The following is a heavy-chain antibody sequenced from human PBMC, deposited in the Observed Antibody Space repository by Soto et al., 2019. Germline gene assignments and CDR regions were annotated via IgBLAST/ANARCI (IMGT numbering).Heavy chain of an antibody. J-gene: IGHJ4*02. Sequence: SETLSLTCTVIGGSIRSPNFSWSWIRQHPGKGLEWIGNINHNGTTTHSPSLESRVTISVDTSKNQFSLKLSSVTAADTAAYYCARGVGYAGVDYWGQGTLVTVSS. D-gene: IGHD5-12*01. CDR3: ARGVGYAGVDY. V-gene: IGHV4-31*03. CDR2: INHNGTT. CDR1: GGSIRSPNFS.